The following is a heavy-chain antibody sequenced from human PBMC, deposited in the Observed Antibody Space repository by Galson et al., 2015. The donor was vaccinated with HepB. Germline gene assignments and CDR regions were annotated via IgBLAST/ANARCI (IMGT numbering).Heavy chain of an antibody. J-gene: IGHJ3*01. D-gene: IGHD1-7*01. CDR2: IKQDESEK. V-gene: IGHV3-7*01. CDR3: ARWRWRMGNFAFDL. Sequence: SLRLSSAASGFTFRTYWMSWVRQAPGKGLEWVANIKQDESEKDFVDSVKDRFTISRDNSNNSQFLQMNSLRVEDTAVYYCARWRWRMGNFAFDLWGQGTMVTVSS. CDR1: GFTFRTYW.